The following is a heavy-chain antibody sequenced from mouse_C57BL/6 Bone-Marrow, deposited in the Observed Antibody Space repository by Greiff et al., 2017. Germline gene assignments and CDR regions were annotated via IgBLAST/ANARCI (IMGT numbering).Heavy chain of an antibody. J-gene: IGHJ1*03. D-gene: IGHD4-1*01. V-gene: IGHV7-1*01. CDR2: SRNKANDYTT. CDR3: ARDATGDWYCDV. CDR1: GFTFSDFY. Sequence: EVQGVESGGGLVQSGRSLRLSCATSGFTFSDFYMEWVRQAPGKGLEWIAASRNKANDYTTEYSASVKGRFIVSRDTSQSILYLQMNALRAEDTAIYYCARDATGDWYCDVWGTGTTVTVSS.